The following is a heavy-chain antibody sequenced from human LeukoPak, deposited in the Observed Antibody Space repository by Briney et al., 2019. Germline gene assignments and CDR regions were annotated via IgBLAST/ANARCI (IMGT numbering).Heavy chain of an antibody. Sequence: ASVKVSCKASGGTFSSYAISWVRQAPGQGLEWMGWINPNSGGTNYAQKFQGWVTMTRDTSISTAYMELSRLRSDDTAVYYCARGGYQESFDYWGQGTLVTVSS. V-gene: IGHV1-2*04. D-gene: IGHD5-12*01. CDR3: ARGGYQESFDY. J-gene: IGHJ4*02. CDR1: GGTFSSYA. CDR2: INPNSGGT.